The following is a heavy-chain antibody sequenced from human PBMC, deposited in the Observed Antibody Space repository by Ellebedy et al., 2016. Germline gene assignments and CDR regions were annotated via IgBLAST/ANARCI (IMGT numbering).Heavy chain of an antibody. J-gene: IGHJ3*02. CDR2: IAGRGEST. Sequence: GESLKISXAASGFTFSNYAMSWVRQAPGKGLEWVSAIAGRGESTYYADSVKGRFSISRDNSKNTLYLQMNSLRAEDTAVYYCAKDDYGGNSGAPDAFDIWGQGTMVTVSS. V-gene: IGHV3-23*01. CDR1: GFTFSNYA. CDR3: AKDDYGGNSGAPDAFDI. D-gene: IGHD4-23*01.